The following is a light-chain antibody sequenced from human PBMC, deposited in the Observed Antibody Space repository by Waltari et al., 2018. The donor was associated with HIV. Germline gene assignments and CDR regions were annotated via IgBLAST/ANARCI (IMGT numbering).Light chain of an antibody. CDR3: QQYNDWPS. CDR1: QSVTSN. Sequence: EIVMTQSPATLSVSPGERATLSCRASQSVTSNIAWYQHKPGQAPRLLIYGASTRATGMPARCSGSGSVTEFTLTISSLQSEDFAVYYCQQYNDWPSFGPGTKVDIK. CDR2: GAS. J-gene: IGKJ3*01. V-gene: IGKV3-15*01.